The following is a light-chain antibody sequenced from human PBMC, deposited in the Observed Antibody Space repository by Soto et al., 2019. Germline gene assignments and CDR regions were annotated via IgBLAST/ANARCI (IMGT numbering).Light chain of an antibody. V-gene: IGLV2-14*01. Sequence: QSVLTQPASVSGSPRQAITISCTGTSSDVGGYNYVSWYRQHPGKAPKLMIYEVIHRPSGVSNRFSGSKSGNTASLTISGLQAEDEADYYCVSYTSNSTPVFGTGTKVTVL. CDR3: VSYTSNSTPV. CDR1: SSDVGGYNY. J-gene: IGLJ1*01. CDR2: EVI.